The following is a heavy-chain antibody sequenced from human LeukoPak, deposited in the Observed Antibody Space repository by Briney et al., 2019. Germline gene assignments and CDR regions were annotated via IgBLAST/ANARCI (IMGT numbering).Heavy chain of an antibody. V-gene: IGHV3-48*01. CDR1: GFTFSSYS. CDR2: ISSSSSTI. J-gene: IGHJ6*03. Sequence: GGSLRLSCAASGFTFSSYSMNWVRQAPGKGLEWVSYISSSSSTIYYADSVKGRFTISRDNAKNSLYLQMYSLRAEDTAVYYCARHKTYYYGSGSYYGRTQREYYYMDVWGKGTTVTISS. D-gene: IGHD3-10*01. CDR3: ARHKTYYYGSGSYYGRTQREYYYMDV.